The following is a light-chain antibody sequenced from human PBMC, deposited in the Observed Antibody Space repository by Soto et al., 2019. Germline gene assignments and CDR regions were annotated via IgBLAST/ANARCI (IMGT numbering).Light chain of an antibody. J-gene: IGKJ1*01. Sequence: DIQMTQSPSPLSASVGDRVTITCRASETIASYVNWYQQRPGKAPKLLIYAASTLQSGVPSRFGGSGSGTDFTLTITSLQPEDFATYFCQQTYNPPRTFGQGTRL. CDR3: QQTYNPPRT. CDR2: AAS. CDR1: ETIASY. V-gene: IGKV1-39*01.